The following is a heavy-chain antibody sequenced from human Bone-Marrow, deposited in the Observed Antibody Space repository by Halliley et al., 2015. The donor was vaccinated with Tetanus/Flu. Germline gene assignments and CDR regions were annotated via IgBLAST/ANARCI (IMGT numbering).Heavy chain of an antibody. CDR3: VRLPDYLGGGGGDN. Sequence: ISYDGSSQFYADSMKGRFTVSRDDSKNTLSLLMNSLRPEDTAVYYCVRLPDYLGGGGGDNWGQGTLVTVSS. CDR2: ISYDGSSQ. J-gene: IGHJ4*02. V-gene: IGHV3-33*05. D-gene: IGHD2-21*01.